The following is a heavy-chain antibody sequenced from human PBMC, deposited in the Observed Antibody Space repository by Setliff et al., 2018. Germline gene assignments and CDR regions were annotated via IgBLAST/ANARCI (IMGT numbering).Heavy chain of an antibody. CDR3: ARSSAPSVVLAADFDF. D-gene: IGHD3-3*01. CDR1: GFMFYTFG. J-gene: IGHJ4*02. V-gene: IGHV1-18*01. Sequence: ASVKVSCKASGFMFYTFGFSWVRHVPEQGFEWMGCISGYNGNTNYAQKFQDRVTVTMDTSTSTVYMELRSLRSDDTAVYYCARSSAPSVVLAADFDFWGLGTPVTVSS. CDR2: ISGYNGNT.